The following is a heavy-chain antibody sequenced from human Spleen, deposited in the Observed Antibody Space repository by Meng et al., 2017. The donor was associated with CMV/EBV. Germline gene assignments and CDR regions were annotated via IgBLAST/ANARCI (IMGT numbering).Heavy chain of an antibody. CDR3: ARLSPVAARGYAFDI. D-gene: IGHD6-13*01. CDR2: IYPGDSDT. Sequence: GESLKISCKGSGYSFTSYWIGWVRQMPGKGLEWMGIIYPGDSDTRYSPSFQGQVTISADKSMSTAYLQWSSLKASDTAMNYCARLSPVAARGYAFDIWGQGTMVTVSS. J-gene: IGHJ3*02. CDR1: GYSFTSYW. V-gene: IGHV5-51*01.